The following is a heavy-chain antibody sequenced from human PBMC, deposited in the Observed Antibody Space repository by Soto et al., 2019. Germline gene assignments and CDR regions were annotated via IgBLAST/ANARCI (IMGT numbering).Heavy chain of an antibody. J-gene: IGHJ3*02. V-gene: IGHV5-51*01. D-gene: IGHD2-21*02. Sequence: PXECLKISFTGSGYSCTSYWLGWVRQMPGKGLEWMGIIYPCDSDTRYSPSFQGQVTISADKSISTAYLQWSSLKASDSAMYYCARDGGDYGAFDIWGQGTMVTVSS. CDR3: ARDGGDYGAFDI. CDR1: GYSCTSYW. CDR2: IYPCDSDT.